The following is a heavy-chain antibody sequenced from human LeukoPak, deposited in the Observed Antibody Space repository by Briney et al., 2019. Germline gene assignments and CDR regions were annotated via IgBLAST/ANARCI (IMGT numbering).Heavy chain of an antibody. CDR1: GGTFSSYA. J-gene: IGHJ4*02. Sequence: SVKVSCKASGGTFSSYAISWVRQAPGQGLEWMGGIIPIFGTANYAQKFQGRVTITTDESTSTAYMEMSSLRSEDTAVYYCAKNSYGSVIGLYYFDYWGQGTLVTVSS. D-gene: IGHD5-18*01. CDR3: AKNSYGSVIGLYYFDY. CDR2: IIPIFGTA. V-gene: IGHV1-69*05.